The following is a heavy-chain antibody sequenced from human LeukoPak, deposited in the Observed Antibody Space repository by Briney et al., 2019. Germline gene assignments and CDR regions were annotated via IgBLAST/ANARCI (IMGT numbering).Heavy chain of an antibody. V-gene: IGHV3-7*01. Sequence: GGSLRLSCAASGFTFSSYWMSWVRQAPGKGLEWVTNIKQDGSEIYYVDSVKGRFTISRDNAKNSLYLQMNSLRAEDTAVYYCASSLYGDYPYFDYWGQGTLVTVSS. D-gene: IGHD4-17*01. J-gene: IGHJ4*02. CDR1: GFTFSSYW. CDR2: IKQDGSEI. CDR3: ASSLYGDYPYFDY.